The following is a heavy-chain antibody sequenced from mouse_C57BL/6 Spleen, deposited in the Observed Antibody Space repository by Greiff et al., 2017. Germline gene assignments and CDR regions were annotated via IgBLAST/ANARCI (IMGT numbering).Heavy chain of an antibody. CDR1: GYTFTSSW. V-gene: IGHV1-72*01. CDR3: ARLDYGSSPSYWYFDV. J-gene: IGHJ1*03. CDR2: IDPNSGGT. Sequence: QVQLQQSGAELVKPGASVKLSCKASGYTFTSSWMHWVKQRPGRGLERIGRIDPNSGGTKYNVKFKSKATLTVDKPSSTAYMQLSSLTSEDSAVYYCARLDYGSSPSYWYFDVWGTGTTVTGSS. D-gene: IGHD1-1*01.